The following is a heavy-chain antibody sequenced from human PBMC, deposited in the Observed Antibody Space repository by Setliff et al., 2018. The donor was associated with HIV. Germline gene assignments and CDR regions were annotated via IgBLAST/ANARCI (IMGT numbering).Heavy chain of an antibody. D-gene: IGHD2-2*01. CDR2: IHESGST. J-gene: IGHJ6*03. V-gene: IGHV4-39*01. CDR3: GNQAVVPADMDYYYYIDV. Sequence: SETLSLTCTVSGGSISSSSYYWGWIRQPPGKGLEWIGSIHESGSTHCNPSLKSRVTISVDTSKNQFSLKLSSVTAADTAVYYCGNQAVVPADMDYYYYIDVWGKGTTVTVSS. CDR1: GGSISSSSYY.